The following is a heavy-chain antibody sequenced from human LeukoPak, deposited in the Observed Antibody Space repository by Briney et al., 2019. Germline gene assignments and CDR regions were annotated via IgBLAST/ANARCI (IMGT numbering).Heavy chain of an antibody. Sequence: PGGSLRLSCAASGFTFDDYAMHWVRQAPGKGLEWVSGISWNSGSIGYADSVKGRFTISRDNSKNTLYLQMNSLRAEDTAVYYCAKGEYYYGSGSYYSDYFDYWGQGTLVTVSS. V-gene: IGHV3-9*01. CDR1: GFTFDDYA. D-gene: IGHD3-10*01. CDR3: AKGEYYYGSGSYYSDYFDY. J-gene: IGHJ4*02. CDR2: ISWNSGSI.